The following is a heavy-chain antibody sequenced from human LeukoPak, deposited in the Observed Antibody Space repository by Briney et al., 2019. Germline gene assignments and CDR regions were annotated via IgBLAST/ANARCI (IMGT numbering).Heavy chain of an antibody. D-gene: IGHD3-22*01. Sequence: GGSLRLSCAASGFTFSSYGMHWVRQAPGKGLEWVAFIRYDGSNKYYADSVKGRFTISRDNSKNTLYLQMNSLRAEDTAVYYCAKAGYYDSSRIDYWGQGTLVTVSS. J-gene: IGHJ4*02. CDR1: GFTFSSYG. V-gene: IGHV3-30*02. CDR3: AKAGYYDSSRIDY. CDR2: IRYDGSNK.